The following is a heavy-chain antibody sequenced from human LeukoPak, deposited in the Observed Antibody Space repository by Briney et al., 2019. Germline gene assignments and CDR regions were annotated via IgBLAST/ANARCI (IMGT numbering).Heavy chain of an antibody. CDR1: GFRFSAYA. Sequence: GGSLRLSCTASGFRFSAYAMQWVRQVPGKGLEWVAVISIDGNTQYYADSVRGRFSISRDNSKNTLYLEMSSLRGEDTGIFYCAREEYKYGLGALDVWGQGTTVTVSS. D-gene: IGHD5-18*01. CDR2: ISIDGNTQ. V-gene: IGHV3-30-3*01. J-gene: IGHJ6*02. CDR3: AREEYKYGLGALDV.